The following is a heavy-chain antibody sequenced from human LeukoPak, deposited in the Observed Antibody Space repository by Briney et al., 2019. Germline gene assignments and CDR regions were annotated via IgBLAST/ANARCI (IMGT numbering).Heavy chain of an antibody. Sequence: SETLSLTCTVSGGSISSHYWSWIRQPPGKGLEWIGYIYYSGSTNYNPSLKSRVTISVDTSKNQFSLKLSSVIAADTAVYYCARGGVAARHDYWGQGTLVTVSS. CDR1: GGSISSHY. D-gene: IGHD6-6*01. CDR3: ARGGVAARHDY. CDR2: IYYSGST. V-gene: IGHV4-59*11. J-gene: IGHJ4*02.